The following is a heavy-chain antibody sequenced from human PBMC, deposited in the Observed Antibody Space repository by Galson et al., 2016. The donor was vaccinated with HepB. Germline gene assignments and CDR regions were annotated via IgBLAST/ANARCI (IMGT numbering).Heavy chain of an antibody. V-gene: IGHV3-48*01. CDR3: ARPYTYYFGSGSYFDVLHYGMDV. CDR1: RFRFSDYN. Sequence: SLRLSCAASRFRFSDYNMNWVRQAPGRGLEWVAYISASSGTISYAASVKGRFTNSRHNANNSLSLQMNSLRAEDTAFYYCARPYTYYFGSGSYFDVLHYGMDVWGQGTTVTVSS. D-gene: IGHD3-10*01. J-gene: IGHJ6*02. CDR2: ISASSGTI.